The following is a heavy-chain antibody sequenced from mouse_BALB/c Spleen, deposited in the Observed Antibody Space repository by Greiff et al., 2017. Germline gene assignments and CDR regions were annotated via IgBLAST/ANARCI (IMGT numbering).Heavy chain of an antibody. V-gene: IGHV5-6-5*01. CDR2: ISSDGST. D-gene: IGHD2-5*01. Sequence: DVKLVESGGGLVKPGGSLKLSCAASGFTFSSYAMSWVRQTPEKRLEWVASISSDGSTYYTDSVKGRFTISRDNARNNLYLQMSSLRSEDTAMYYCAIARYSNYYFDYWGQGTTLTVSS. CDR3: AIARYSNYYFDY. CDR1: GFTFSSYA. J-gene: IGHJ2*01.